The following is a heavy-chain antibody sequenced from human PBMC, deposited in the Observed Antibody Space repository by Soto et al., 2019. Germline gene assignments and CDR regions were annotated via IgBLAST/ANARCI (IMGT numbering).Heavy chain of an antibody. J-gene: IGHJ6*03. CDR3: GFGHEAYYYYYMDV. CDR2: ISGSGGST. Sequence: GGSLRLSCAASGFTFSSYAMSWVRQAPGKGLEWVSAISGSGGSTYYADSVKGRFTISRDNSKNTLYLQMNSLRAEDTAVYYCGFGHEAYYYYYMDVWGKGTTVTVSS. V-gene: IGHV3-23*01. CDR1: GFTFSSYA. D-gene: IGHD3-10*01.